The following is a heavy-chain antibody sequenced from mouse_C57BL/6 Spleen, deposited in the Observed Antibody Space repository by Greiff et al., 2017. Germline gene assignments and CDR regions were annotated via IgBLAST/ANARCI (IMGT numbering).Heavy chain of an antibody. J-gene: IGHJ3*01. CDR1: GYTFTDYN. D-gene: IGHD1-1*01. CDR2: INPNNGGT. CDR3: ARGGTYGSSSFAY. V-gene: IGHV1-22*01. Sequence: EVQLQESGPELVKPGASVKMSCKASGYTFTDYNMHWVKQSHGKSLEWIGYINPNNGGTSYNQKFKGKATLTVNKSSSTAYMELRSLTSEDSAVXYCARGGTYGSSSFAYWGQGTLVTVSA.